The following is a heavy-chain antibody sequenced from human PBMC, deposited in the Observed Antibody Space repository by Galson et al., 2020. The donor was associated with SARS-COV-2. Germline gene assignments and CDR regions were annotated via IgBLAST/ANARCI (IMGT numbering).Heavy chain of an antibody. D-gene: IGHD6-13*01. CDR2: ISYDGSNK. V-gene: IGHV3-30*04. CDR1: GFTFSSYA. J-gene: IGHJ3*02. Sequence: GESLKIYCAASGFTFSSYAMHWVRQAPGKGLEWVAVISYDGSNKYYADSVKGRFTISRDNSKNTLYLQMNSLRAEDTAVYYCACEGSGRYSSSWDAFDIWGHGTMVTVSS. CDR3: ACEGSGRYSSSWDAFDI.